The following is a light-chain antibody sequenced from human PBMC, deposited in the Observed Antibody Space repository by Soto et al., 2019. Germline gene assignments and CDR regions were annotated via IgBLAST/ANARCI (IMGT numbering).Light chain of an antibody. CDR2: DAS. Sequence: DIQMTQSPSTLSASVGDRVTITCRASRSISWRLAWYQQKPGKAPKVLIYDASTLESGVPSRFSGSGSGTEFTLTISSLQPDDFATYYCQQYNYYWTFGQGTKVEIK. CDR1: RSISWR. J-gene: IGKJ1*01. V-gene: IGKV1-5*01. CDR3: QQYNYYWT.